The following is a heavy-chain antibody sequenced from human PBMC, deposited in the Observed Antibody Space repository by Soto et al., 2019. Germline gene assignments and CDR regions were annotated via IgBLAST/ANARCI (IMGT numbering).Heavy chain of an antibody. Sequence: PGGSLRLSCAASGFNFSGSAIHWVRQASGKGLEWVGRIRSKADNYATAFAASVKDRFTISRDDSRNTAYLQMNSLKTEDTALYYCTIAVHGSRDYYGMDVWGQGTTVTVSS. V-gene: IGHV3-73*01. CDR3: TIAVHGSRDYYGMDV. CDR1: GFNFSGSA. CDR2: IRSKADNYAT. J-gene: IGHJ6*02. D-gene: IGHD6-19*01.